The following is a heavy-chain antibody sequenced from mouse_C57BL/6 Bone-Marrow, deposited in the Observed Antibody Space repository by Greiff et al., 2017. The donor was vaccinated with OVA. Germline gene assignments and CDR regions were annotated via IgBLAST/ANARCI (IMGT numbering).Heavy chain of an antibody. CDR1: GYTFTSYW. D-gene: IGHD4-1*01. CDR2: IDPSDSYT. CDR3: ASATGAVPGDYAMDY. Sequence: QVQLQQPGAELVKPGASVKLSCKASGYTFTSYWMQWVKQRPGQGLEWIGEIDPSDSYTNYNRKFKGKVTLTVDTSSSTAYMQLSSLTSEDSAVYYCASATGAVPGDYAMDYWGQGTSVTVSS. J-gene: IGHJ4*01. V-gene: IGHV1-50*01.